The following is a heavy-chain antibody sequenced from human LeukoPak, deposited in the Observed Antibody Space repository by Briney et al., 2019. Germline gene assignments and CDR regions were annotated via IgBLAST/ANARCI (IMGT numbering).Heavy chain of an antibody. CDR3: ARDRVSGSGSIDY. Sequence: GGSLRLSCAASGFTFSSYSMNWVRQAPGKGLEWVSSISSSSSYIYYADSVKGRFTISRDNAKNSLYLQMNSLRAEDTAVYYCARDRVSGSGSIDYWGQGTLVTVSS. CDR1: GFTFSSYS. V-gene: IGHV3-21*01. CDR2: ISSSSSYI. D-gene: IGHD3-10*01. J-gene: IGHJ4*02.